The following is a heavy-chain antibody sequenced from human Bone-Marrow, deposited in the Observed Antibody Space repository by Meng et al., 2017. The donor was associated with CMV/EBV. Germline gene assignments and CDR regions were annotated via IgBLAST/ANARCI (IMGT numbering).Heavy chain of an antibody. CDR2: INPNKGGK. J-gene: IGHJ4*02. D-gene: IGHD2-8*01. CDR3: ARDFGYCTNGVCLTHHYVDY. CDR1: GYTFTGYY. Sequence: ASVKVSCKASGYTFTGYYMHWVRQAPGQGLEWMGWINPNKGGKNYAQRFQGRVTMNRDTSISTAYMELSRQRSDDTAVYYCARDFGYCTNGVCLTHHYVDYWGQGTLVTVSS. V-gene: IGHV1-2*02.